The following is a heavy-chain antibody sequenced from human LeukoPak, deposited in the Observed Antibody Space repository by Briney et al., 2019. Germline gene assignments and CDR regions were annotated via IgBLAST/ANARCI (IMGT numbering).Heavy chain of an antibody. J-gene: IGHJ6*03. D-gene: IGHD3-22*01. CDR1: GFTFSSYS. Sequence: GSLRLSCAASGFTFSSYSMNWVRQAPGKGLEWVSSISSSSSYIYYADSVKGRFTISRDNAKNSLYLQMNSLRAEDTAVYYCARNGGYGYYYYYMDVWGKGTTVTVSS. V-gene: IGHV3-21*01. CDR2: ISSSSSYI. CDR3: ARNGGYGYYYYYMDV.